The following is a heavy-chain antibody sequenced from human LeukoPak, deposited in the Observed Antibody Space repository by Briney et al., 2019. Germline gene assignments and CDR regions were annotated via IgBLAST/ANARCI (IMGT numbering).Heavy chain of an antibody. CDR1: GFTFSSYA. CDR3: ARAPYSGSYTGLFDY. D-gene: IGHD1-26*01. V-gene: IGHV3-30-3*01. Sequence: GGSLRLSCAASGFTFSSYAMHWVRQAPGKGLEWVAVISYDGSNKYYADSVKGRFTISRDNSKNTLYLQMNSLRAEDTAVYYCARAPYSGSYTGLFDYWGQGTLVTVSS. CDR2: ISYDGSNK. J-gene: IGHJ4*02.